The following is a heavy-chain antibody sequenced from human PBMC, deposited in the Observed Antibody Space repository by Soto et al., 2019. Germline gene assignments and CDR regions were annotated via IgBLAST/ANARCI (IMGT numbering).Heavy chain of an antibody. CDR2: INPSGGST. D-gene: IGHD3-3*01. V-gene: IGHV1-46*01. Sequence: GASVKVSCKASGYTFTSYYMHWVRQAPGQGLEWMGIINPSGGSTSYAQKFQGRVTMTRDTSTSTVYMELSSLRSEDTAVYYCAREFLEWLATYYYYYGMDVWGQGTTVTVSS. J-gene: IGHJ6*02. CDR1: GYTFTSYY. CDR3: AREFLEWLATYYYYYGMDV.